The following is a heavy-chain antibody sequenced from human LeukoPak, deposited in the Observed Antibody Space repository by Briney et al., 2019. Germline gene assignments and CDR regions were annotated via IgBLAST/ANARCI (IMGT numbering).Heavy chain of an antibody. J-gene: IGHJ6*02. D-gene: IGHD5-18*01. V-gene: IGHV1-2*04. Sequence: ASVKVSCKASGCTFTTYYIHWVRQAPGRGLEWMGRINPSSGETNYAQKFRGWVTMTRDTSISTAYMELRSDDTAVYYCARERGYSSYGMDVWGQGTTVAVSS. CDR1: GCTFTTYY. CDR3: ARERGYSSYGMDV. CDR2: INPSSGET.